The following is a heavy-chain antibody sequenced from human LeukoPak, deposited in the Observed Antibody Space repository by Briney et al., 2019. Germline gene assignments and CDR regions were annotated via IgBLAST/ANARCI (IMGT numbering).Heavy chain of an antibody. D-gene: IGHD4-23*01. V-gene: IGHV4-34*01. J-gene: IGHJ4*02. CDR3: ARERDGGNPGYYYFDY. Sequence: SETLSLTCAVYGGSFSGYYWSWICQPPGKGLEWIGEINHSGSTNYNPSLKSRVTISVDTSKNQFSLKLSSVTAADTAVYYCARERDGGNPGYYYFDYWGQGTLVTVSS. CDR2: INHSGST. CDR1: GGSFSGYY.